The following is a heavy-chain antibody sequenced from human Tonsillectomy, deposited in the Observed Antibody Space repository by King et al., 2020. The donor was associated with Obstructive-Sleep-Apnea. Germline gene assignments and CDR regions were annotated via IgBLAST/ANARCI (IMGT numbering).Heavy chain of an antibody. V-gene: IGHV3-15*01. J-gene: IGHJ4*02. CDR1: GFTFSNAW. CDR3: TVASAHALDY. D-gene: IGHD2-15*01. CDR2: IKSKTDGGTT. Sequence: VQLVESGGGLVKPGGSLRLSCAASGFTFSNAWMSWVRQVPGKGLEWGCRIKSKTDGGTTDYAAPVKGRFTISRDDSKNTLYLQMNSLKTEDTAVYYCTVASAHALDYWGQGTLVTVSS.